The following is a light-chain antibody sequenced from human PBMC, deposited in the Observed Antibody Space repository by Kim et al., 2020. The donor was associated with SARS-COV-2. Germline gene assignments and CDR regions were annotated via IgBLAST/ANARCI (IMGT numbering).Light chain of an antibody. J-gene: IGLJ3*02. CDR1: SDTSATNY. CDR3: QSYDSSTWV. CDR2: EDY. V-gene: IGLV6-57*04. Sequence: NFMLTQPHSVSESPGKTVTIPCTRTSDTSATNYVQWYQQRPGRAPTTVTYEDYQRPSGVPDRFSASIDISSNSASLTISGLKTEDEADYYCQSYDSSTWVFGGGTQLTVL.